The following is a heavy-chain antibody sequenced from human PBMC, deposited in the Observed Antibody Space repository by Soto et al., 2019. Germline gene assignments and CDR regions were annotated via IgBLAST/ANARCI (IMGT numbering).Heavy chain of an antibody. CDR3: AREGSSNESPYYGMDV. CDR1: GGTFSSYA. Sequence: QVQLVQSGAEVKKPGSSVKVSCKASGGTFSSYAISWVRQAPGQGREWMGGIIPIFGTANYAQKFQGRVTITADESTSTAYMELSSLRSEDTAVYYCAREGSSNESPYYGMDVWGQGTTVTVSS. V-gene: IGHV1-69*01. D-gene: IGHD3-10*01. CDR2: IIPIFGTA. J-gene: IGHJ6*02.